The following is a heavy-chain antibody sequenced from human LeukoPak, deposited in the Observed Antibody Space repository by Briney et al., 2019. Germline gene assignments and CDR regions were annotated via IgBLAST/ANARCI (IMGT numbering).Heavy chain of an antibody. Sequence: GGSLRLSCAASGFTFSSSWMTWIRQAPGTGLEWLANINQDGSVINYVDSVRGRFTISRDNAKYSLYLQLNSLRAEDTAVYYCARDIAYHAFDIWGQGTMVTVSS. CDR3: ARDIAYHAFDI. D-gene: IGHD2-15*01. CDR2: INQDGSVI. V-gene: IGHV3-7*01. J-gene: IGHJ3*02. CDR1: GFTFSSSW.